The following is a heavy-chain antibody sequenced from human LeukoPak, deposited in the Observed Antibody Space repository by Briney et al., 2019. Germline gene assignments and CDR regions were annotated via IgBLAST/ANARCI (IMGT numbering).Heavy chain of an antibody. CDR3: ARHFGVSVGNPGDYGMYV. J-gene: IGHJ6*02. D-gene: IGHD1-14*01. CDR2: IYYSGSA. CDR1: GASISSYD. Sequence: TTSETLSLTCAVSGASISSYDWSWIRRPPGKGLEWIGYIYYSGSANYNPSLKSRVTISVDTSKNQFSLNLSSVTAADTAVYYCARHFGVSVGNPGDYGMYVRGQGTTVTVSS. V-gene: IGHV4-59*08.